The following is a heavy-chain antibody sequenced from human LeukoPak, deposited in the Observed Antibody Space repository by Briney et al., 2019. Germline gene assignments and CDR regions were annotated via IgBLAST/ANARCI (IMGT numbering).Heavy chain of an antibody. CDR2: IYYSGST. CDR3: ARGQDIVVVPAAIWFDP. CDR1: GGSISSYY. D-gene: IGHD2-2*01. V-gene: IGHV4-59*12. Sequence: SETLSLTSTVSGGSISSYYWSWIRQPPGKGLEWVGYIYYSGSTNYNPSLKSRVTISVDTSKNQFSLKLSSVTAADTAVYYCARGQDIVVVPAAIWFDPWGQGTLVTVSS. J-gene: IGHJ5*02.